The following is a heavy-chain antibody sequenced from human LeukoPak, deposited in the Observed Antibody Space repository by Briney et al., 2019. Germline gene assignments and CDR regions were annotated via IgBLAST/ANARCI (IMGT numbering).Heavy chain of an antibody. D-gene: IGHD1-26*01. V-gene: IGHV4-59*01. J-gene: IGHJ4*02. CDR3: ARGLTGGIVGATTFGY. CDR2: TYYSGST. Sequence: PSETLSLTCTVSGGSISSYYWSWIRQPPGKGLEWIGYTYYSGSTNYNPSLKSRVTISVDTSKNQFSLKLSSVTAADTAVYYCARGLTGGIVGATTFGYWGQGTLVTVSS. CDR1: GGSISSYY.